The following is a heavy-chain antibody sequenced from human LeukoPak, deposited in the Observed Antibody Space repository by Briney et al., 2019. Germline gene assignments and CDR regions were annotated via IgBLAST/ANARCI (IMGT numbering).Heavy chain of an antibody. CDR2: INHSGST. J-gene: IGHJ6*03. Sequence: KASETLSLTCAVYVGSFSGYYWSWIRQPPGKGLEWIGEINHSGSTNCNSSLKSRVTISVDTSKNQFSLKLSSVTAADTAVYYCARGYYGSGSHCCHMDVWGKGTTITVS. CDR1: VGSFSGYY. V-gene: IGHV4-34*01. CDR3: ARGYYGSGSHCCHMDV. D-gene: IGHD3-10*01.